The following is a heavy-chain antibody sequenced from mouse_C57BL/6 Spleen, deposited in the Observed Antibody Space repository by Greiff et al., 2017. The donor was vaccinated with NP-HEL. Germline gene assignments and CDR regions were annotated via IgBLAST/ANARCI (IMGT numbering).Heavy chain of an antibody. V-gene: IGHV2-2*01. J-gene: IGHJ4*01. CDR2: IWSGEST. CDR3: ARNSEPRGAMDY. CDR1: GFSLTSYG. Sequence: VMLVESGPGLVQPSQSLSITCTVSGFSLTSYGVHWVRQSPGKGLEWLGVIWSGESTDYNAAFISRLSISKDNSKSQVFFKMNSLQADDTAIYYCARNSEPRGAMDYWGQGTSVTVSS.